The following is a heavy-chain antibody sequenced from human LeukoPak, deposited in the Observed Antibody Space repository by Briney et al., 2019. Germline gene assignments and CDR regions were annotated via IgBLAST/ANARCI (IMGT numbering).Heavy chain of an antibody. D-gene: IGHD2-8*01. Sequence: GGSLRLSCEASAFTFRSFSLNWVRQAPGTGLEWVSYISSGGGVTHHADSVKGRFTISRDDAKSSVYLQMHSLRTEDTAVYYCATDLVSQFGYLWDRGTLVTVSS. CDR2: ISSGGGVT. CDR3: ATDLVSQFGYL. V-gene: IGHV3-48*01. CDR1: AFTFRSFS. J-gene: IGHJ2*01.